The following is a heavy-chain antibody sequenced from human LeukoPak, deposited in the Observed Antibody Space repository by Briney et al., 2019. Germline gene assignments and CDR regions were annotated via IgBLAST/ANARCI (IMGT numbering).Heavy chain of an antibody. CDR3: ARSMIGPFDY. CDR2: IYTSGST. V-gene: IGHV4-4*07. J-gene: IGHJ4*02. CDR1: GGSISSYY. D-gene: IGHD3-22*01. Sequence: SETLSLTCTVSGGSISSYYWSWTRQPAGKGLEWIGRIYTSGSTYYNPSLKSRVTISVDRSKNQFSLKLSSVTAADTAVYYCARSMIGPFDYWGQGTLVTVSS.